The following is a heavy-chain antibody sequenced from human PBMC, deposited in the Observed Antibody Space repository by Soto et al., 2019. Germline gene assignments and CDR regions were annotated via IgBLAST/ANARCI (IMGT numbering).Heavy chain of an antibody. CDR3: AKAEVEGELSYY. CDR1: GFTFSSYG. D-gene: IGHD3-16*02. CDR2: IWYDGSNK. Sequence: QVQLVESGGGVVQPGRSLRLSCAASGFTFSSYGMHWVRQAPGKGLEWVAVIWYDGSNKYYADSVKGRFTISRNNSKNPLYLQMNSVKAEDTAVYYCAKAEVEGELSYYWGQGTLVTFSS. J-gene: IGHJ4*02. V-gene: IGHV3-33*06.